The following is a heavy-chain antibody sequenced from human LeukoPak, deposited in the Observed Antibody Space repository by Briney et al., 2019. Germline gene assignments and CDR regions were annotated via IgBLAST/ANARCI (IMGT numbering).Heavy chain of an antibody. V-gene: IGHV4-59*01. D-gene: IGHD3-16*01. J-gene: IGHJ4*02. Sequence: PSETLSLTCTVSGGSISSYYWSRIRQPPGKGLEWIGYIYYSGGTNYNPSLKSRVTISVDTSKNQFSLKLSSVTAADTAVYYCARGPRLGFTDYWGQGTLVTVSS. CDR1: GGSISSYY. CDR3: ARGPRLGFTDY. CDR2: IYYSGGT.